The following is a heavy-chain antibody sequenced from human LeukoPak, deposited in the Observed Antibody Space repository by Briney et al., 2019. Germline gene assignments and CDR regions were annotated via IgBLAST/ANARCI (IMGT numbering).Heavy chain of an antibody. J-gene: IGHJ5*02. CDR2: ISSSSSYI. D-gene: IGHD3-10*01. Sequence: GGSLRLSCAASGFTFSSYSMNWVRQAPGKGLEWVSSISSSSSYIYYADSVKGRFTISRDNAKNSLYLQMNSLRAEDTAVYYCARVITMDWFDPWGQGTLVTVSS. CDR1: GFTFSSYS. V-gene: IGHV3-21*01. CDR3: ARVITMDWFDP.